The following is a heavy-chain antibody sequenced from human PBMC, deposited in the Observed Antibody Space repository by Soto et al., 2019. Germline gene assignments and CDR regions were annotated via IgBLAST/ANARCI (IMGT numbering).Heavy chain of an antibody. D-gene: IGHD3-22*01. V-gene: IGHV1-2*02. CDR2: INPNSGGT. J-gene: IGHJ4*02. CDR3: AREGSDSSGYPYFDY. Sequence: ASVKVSCKASGYTFTGYYMHWLRQAAGQGLEWMGWINPNSGGTNYAQKFQGRVTMTRDTSISTAYMELSRLRSDDTAVYYCAREGSDSSGYPYFDYWGQGTLVTVSS. CDR1: GYTFTGYY.